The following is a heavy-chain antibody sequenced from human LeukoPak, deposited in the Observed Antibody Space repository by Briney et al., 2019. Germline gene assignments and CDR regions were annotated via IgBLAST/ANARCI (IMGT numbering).Heavy chain of an antibody. CDR1: GYIFTDYY. Sequence: ASVKVSCKASGYIFTDYYIHWVRQAPGQGLEWMGWINPNSGGTNYAQKFQGRVTMTRDTSISTAYMELSRLRSDDTAVYYCATEPYYYDSSGYYPYYYGMDVWGQGTTVTVSS. D-gene: IGHD3-22*01. J-gene: IGHJ6*02. CDR2: INPNSGGT. CDR3: ATEPYYYDSSGYYPYYYGMDV. V-gene: IGHV1-2*02.